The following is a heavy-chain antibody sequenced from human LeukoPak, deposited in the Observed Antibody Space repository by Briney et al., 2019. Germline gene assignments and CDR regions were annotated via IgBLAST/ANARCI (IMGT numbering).Heavy chain of an antibody. CDR2: ISGSGSST. V-gene: IGHV3-23*01. D-gene: IGHD3-9*01. Sequence: GGSLRLSCAASGFTFSSYAMSWVRQAPGKGLEWVSGISGSGSSTYYAGSMKGRFTISRDNSKNTLYLQMNSPRAEDTAVYYCAKGHDDILTGRWFDPWGQGTLVTVSS. CDR3: AKGHDDILTGRWFDP. CDR1: GFTFSSYA. J-gene: IGHJ5*02.